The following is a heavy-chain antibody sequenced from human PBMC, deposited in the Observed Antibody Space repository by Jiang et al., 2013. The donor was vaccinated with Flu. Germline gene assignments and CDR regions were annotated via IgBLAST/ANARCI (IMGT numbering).Heavy chain of an antibody. V-gene: IGHV1-2*04. CDR3: ARSIAAYYYYGMDV. J-gene: IGHJ6*02. Sequence: SGAEVKKPGASVKVSCKASGYTFSGYYMHWVRQAPGQGLEWMGWINPNSGGTNYAQKFQGWVTMTRDTSISTAYMELSRLRSDDTAVYYCARSIAAYYYYGMDVWGQGTTVTVSS. CDR1: GYTFSGYY. D-gene: IGHD6-6*01. CDR2: INPNSGGT.